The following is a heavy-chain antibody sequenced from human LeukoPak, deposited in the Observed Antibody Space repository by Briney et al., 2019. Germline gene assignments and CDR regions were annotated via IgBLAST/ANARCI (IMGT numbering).Heavy chain of an antibody. D-gene: IGHD5-18*01. CDR1: GGSISGDGYH. CDR3: ARASWRQLWLLDY. V-gene: IGHV4-39*01. CDR2: IHYSGST. J-gene: IGHJ4*02. Sequence: SETLSLTCSVSGGSISGDGYHWGWIRRPPGKGLEWIGSIHYSGSTCYKPSLKSRVTIDVDTSKNQFSLKLSSVTAADTAVYYCARASWRQLWLLDYWGQGTLVTVSS.